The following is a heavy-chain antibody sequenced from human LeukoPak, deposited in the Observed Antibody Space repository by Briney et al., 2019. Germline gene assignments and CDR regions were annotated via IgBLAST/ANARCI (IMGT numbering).Heavy chain of an antibody. CDR1: GFAFSSNW. J-gene: IGHJ4*02. V-gene: IGHV3-74*01. Sequence: GGSLRLSCAASGFAFSSNWMHWVRQAPGKGLVCVSRINSDGSTTTYADSVKGRFTISRDNAKNTVYLQMNSLTAEDTGVYYCTRRSAAAGTIDYWGQGTLDTVSS. D-gene: IGHD6-13*01. CDR2: INSDGSTT. CDR3: TRRSAAAGTIDY.